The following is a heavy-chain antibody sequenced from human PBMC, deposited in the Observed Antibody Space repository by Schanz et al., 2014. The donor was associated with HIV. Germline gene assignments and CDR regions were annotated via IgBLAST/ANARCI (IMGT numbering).Heavy chain of an antibody. D-gene: IGHD3-22*01. J-gene: IGHJ6*02. CDR3: AKDRNYYDSKYIGKGNYYYYYGMDV. Sequence: QVQLVESGGDLVKPGGSLRLSCVASGFTFNNYAMTWVRQAPGKGLEWVAVISYDGRNKYFADSVKGRFTMSRDNSKNTLYLQMNRLRADDTAVYYCAKDRNYYDSKYIGKGNYYYYYGMDVWGQGTTVIISS. V-gene: IGHV3-30*18. CDR1: GFTFNNYA. CDR2: ISYDGRNK.